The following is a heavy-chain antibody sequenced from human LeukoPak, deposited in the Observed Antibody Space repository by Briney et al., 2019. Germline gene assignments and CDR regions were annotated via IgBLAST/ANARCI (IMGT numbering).Heavy chain of an antibody. D-gene: IGHD6-13*01. Sequence: SVKVSCKASGSTFSSYAISWVRQAPGQGLEWMGGFIPIFGTANYAQKFQGRVTITTDESTSTAYMELSSLRSEDTAVYYCARDMGQQLVRDYYYYMDVWGKGTTVTVSS. CDR1: GSTFSSYA. V-gene: IGHV1-69*05. J-gene: IGHJ6*03. CDR2: FIPIFGTA. CDR3: ARDMGQQLVRDYYYYMDV.